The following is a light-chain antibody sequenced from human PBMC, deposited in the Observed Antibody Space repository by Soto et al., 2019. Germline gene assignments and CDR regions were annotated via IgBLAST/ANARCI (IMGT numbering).Light chain of an antibody. CDR2: GAS. J-gene: IGKJ2*01. CDR3: QQYGSSPYT. Sequence: EIVLTQSPGTLSLSAGERATLSCRASQSVSSSYLAWYQQKPGQAPRLLIYGASDRATGIPDRFSGSGSGTDFTLTISRLEPEDFAVYYCQQYGSSPYTFGQGTKLEIK. CDR1: QSVSSSY. V-gene: IGKV3-20*01.